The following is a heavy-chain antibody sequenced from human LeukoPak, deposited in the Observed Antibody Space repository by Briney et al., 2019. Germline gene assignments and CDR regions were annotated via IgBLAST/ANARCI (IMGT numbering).Heavy chain of an antibody. D-gene: IGHD5-12*01. Sequence: ASGKVSCKASGGAFSIYAISWVRQAPGQGMEWMGGVITIFGTAKYAQEFQGRVRFTADEYTSTAYLELRSQSSGAKAVSVCARVRQYLVATGDVGYWGQGTLVTVSS. J-gene: IGHJ4*02. CDR3: ARVRQYLVATGDVGY. V-gene: IGHV1-69*13. CDR1: GGAFSIYA. CDR2: VITIFGTA.